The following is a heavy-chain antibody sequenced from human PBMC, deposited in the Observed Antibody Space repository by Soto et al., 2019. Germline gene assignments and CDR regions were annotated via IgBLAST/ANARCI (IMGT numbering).Heavy chain of an antibody. V-gene: IGHV3-23*01. D-gene: IGHD5-18*01. CDR3: PTGIKDTAGYYYYSMDL. J-gene: IGHJ6*02. CDR2: SSCSGGIT. Sequence: PWGSLRLSCGASGFTFNSYAMSWVRQAPAQGLDWVSVSSCSGGITYSAVSVKGRLTISRDNTKHILYMQMNSLRAEDTAVYQCPTGIKDTAGYYYYSMDLCGQGTGGTVSS. CDR1: GFTFNSYA.